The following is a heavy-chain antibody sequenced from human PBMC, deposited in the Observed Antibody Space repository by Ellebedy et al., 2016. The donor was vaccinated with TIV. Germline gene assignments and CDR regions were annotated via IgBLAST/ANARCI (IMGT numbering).Heavy chain of an antibody. CDR3: ARRGGYCSSTSCQGYYYYYMDV. CDR2: IWYDGSNK. CDR1: GFTFSSYG. V-gene: IGHV3-33*01. J-gene: IGHJ6*03. Sequence: GESLKISXAASGFTFSSYGMHWVRQAPGKGLEWVAVIWYDGSNKYYADSVKGRFTISRDNSKNTLYLQMNSLRAEDTAVYYCARRGGYCSSTSCQGYYYYYMDVWGKGTTVTVSS. D-gene: IGHD2-2*01.